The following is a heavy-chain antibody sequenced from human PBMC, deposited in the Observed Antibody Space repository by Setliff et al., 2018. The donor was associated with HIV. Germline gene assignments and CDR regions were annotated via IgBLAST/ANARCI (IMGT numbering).Heavy chain of an antibody. CDR2: IKQDGSDM. V-gene: IGHV3-7*01. D-gene: IGHD3-3*01. Sequence: AGSLRLSCVASGLPFYNYWMTWLRRAPGRGLEWVANIKQDGSDMHYIESVKGRFTIFRDNAKNSVFLQMNSLRAEDTGVYYCARDYLYYNLYNGSPVYGMDVWGQGTTVTVSS. J-gene: IGHJ6*02. CDR1: GLPFYNYW. CDR3: ARDYLYYNLYNGSPVYGMDV.